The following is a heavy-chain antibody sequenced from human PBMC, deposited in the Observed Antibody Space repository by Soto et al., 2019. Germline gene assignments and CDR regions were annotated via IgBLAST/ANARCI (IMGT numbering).Heavy chain of an antibody. J-gene: IGHJ4*02. D-gene: IGHD4-17*01. CDR3: ARDDYGDYFFDY. CDR2: ISYDGSNK. V-gene: IGHV3-30-3*01. Sequence: VQLVESGGGLVQPGGSLRLSCAASGFTFSSYAMHWVRQAPGKGLEWVAVISYDGSNKYYADSVKGRFTISRDNSKNTLYLQMNSLRAEDTAVYYCARDDYGDYFFDYWGQGTLVTVSS. CDR1: GFTFSSYA.